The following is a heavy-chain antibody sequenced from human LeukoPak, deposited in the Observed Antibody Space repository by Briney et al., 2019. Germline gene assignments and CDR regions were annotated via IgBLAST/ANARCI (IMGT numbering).Heavy chain of an antibody. CDR2: ISYDGSNE. Sequence: GRSLRLSCAASGFTFSSYAMHWVRQAPGKGLEWVALISYDGSNEHYADSVKGRFTISRDNSKNTLYLQMNSLRADDTAMYYCARDFRAVAGNFEYWGQGTPVTLSS. CDR1: GFTFSSYA. V-gene: IGHV3-30-3*01. D-gene: IGHD6-19*01. CDR3: ARDFRAVAGNFEY. J-gene: IGHJ4*02.